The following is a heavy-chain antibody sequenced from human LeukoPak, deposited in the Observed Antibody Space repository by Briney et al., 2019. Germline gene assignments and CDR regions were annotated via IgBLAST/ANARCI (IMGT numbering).Heavy chain of an antibody. D-gene: IGHD6-19*01. CDR2: IYYSGST. J-gene: IGHJ4*02. CDR1: GGSISSSSYY. V-gene: IGHV4-39*01. CDR3: ARREGGWYYFDY. Sequence: PSETLSLTCTVSGGSISSSSYYWGWIRQPPGKGLEGIGSIYYSGSTYSNPSLKTRVTISVDTSKNQFSLKLSSVTAADTAVYYCARREGGWYYFDYWGQGTLVTVSS.